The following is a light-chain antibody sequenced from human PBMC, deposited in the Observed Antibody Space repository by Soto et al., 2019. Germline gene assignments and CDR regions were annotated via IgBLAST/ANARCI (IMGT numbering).Light chain of an antibody. CDR3: LRALQTPLT. J-gene: IGKJ4*01. CDR2: LGS. CDR1: QSLLHSNGYNY. Sequence: DIVMTQSPLSLPVTPGEPASISCRSSQSLLHSNGYNYLDWYLQKPGQSPQLLIYLGSNRASGVPDRVSGSGSGTDFTLKISRVGAEDVGVYYCLRALQTPLTFGGGTKVEIK. V-gene: IGKV2-28*01.